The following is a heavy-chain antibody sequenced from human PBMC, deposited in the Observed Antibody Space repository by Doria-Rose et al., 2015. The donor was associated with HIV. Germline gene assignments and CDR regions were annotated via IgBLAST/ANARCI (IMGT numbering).Heavy chain of an antibody. J-gene: IGHJ5*02. CDR2: IKSKTDGGTT. CDR3: TTGSWFDP. Sequence: ATGPGPEWVGRIKSKTDGGTTDYAAPVEGRFTISRDDSKNTLYLQMNSLKTEDTAVYYCTTGSWFDPWGQGTLVTVSS. V-gene: IGHV3-15*01.